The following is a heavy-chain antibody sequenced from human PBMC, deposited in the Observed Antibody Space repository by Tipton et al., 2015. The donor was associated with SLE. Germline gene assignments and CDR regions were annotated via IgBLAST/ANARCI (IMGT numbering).Heavy chain of an antibody. J-gene: IGHJ4*02. D-gene: IGHD3-10*01. V-gene: IGHV4-59*12. CDR1: GGSISSYY. Sequence: TLSLTCTVSGGSISSYYWSWIRQPPGKGLEWIGYVYYSGSTNYNPSLKSRVTISVGTSKNQFSLKLSSVTAADTAVYYCAREGSGSAFDYWGQGTLVTVSS. CDR2: VYYSGST. CDR3: AREGSGSAFDY.